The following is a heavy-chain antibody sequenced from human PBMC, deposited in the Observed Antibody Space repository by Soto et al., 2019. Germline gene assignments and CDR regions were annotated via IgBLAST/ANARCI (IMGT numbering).Heavy chain of an antibody. CDR2: IIPIFGTA. D-gene: IGHD2-8*01. CDR1: GGTFSSYA. Sequence: QVQLVQSGAEVKKPGSSVKVSCKASGGTFSSYAISWVRQAPGQGLEWMGGIIPIFGTANYAQKFQGRVTITADESTSTAYMELSSLRSEDTAVYYCARSLYCTNGVCRHYGMDVWGQGTPVTVSS. V-gene: IGHV1-69*01. CDR3: ARSLYCTNGVCRHYGMDV. J-gene: IGHJ6*02.